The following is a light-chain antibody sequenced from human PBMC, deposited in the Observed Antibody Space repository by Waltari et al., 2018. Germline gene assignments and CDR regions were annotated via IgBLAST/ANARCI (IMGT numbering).Light chain of an antibody. Sequence: EIVLTHSPSTLSLSPGEVATLTCSASQSVSSSLAWYQQTPGQAPRLLIYDASNRATGIPARFSGSGSGTDFTLTISSLEPEDFAVYYCQQRSNWPTFGQGTKLEIK. J-gene: IGKJ2*01. CDR3: QQRSNWPT. V-gene: IGKV3-11*01. CDR1: QSVSSS. CDR2: DAS.